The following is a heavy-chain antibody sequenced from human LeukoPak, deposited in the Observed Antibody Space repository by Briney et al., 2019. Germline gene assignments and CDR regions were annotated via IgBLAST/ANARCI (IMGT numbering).Heavy chain of an antibody. D-gene: IGHD2-21*02. Sequence: PGGSLRLSCAASGFTFSSYWMHWVRQAPGKGLVWVSRINSDGRSTSYADSVKGRFTISRDNAKNTLYLQMNSLRAEDTAVYYCAREGVAYCGGDCYSGFDYWGQGTLVTVSS. V-gene: IGHV3-74*01. CDR1: GFTFSSYW. CDR2: INSDGRST. J-gene: IGHJ4*02. CDR3: AREGVAYCGGDCYSGFDY.